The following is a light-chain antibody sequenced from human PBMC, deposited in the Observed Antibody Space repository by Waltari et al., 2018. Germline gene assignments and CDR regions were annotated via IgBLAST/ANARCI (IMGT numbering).Light chain of an antibody. CDR2: DAS. Sequence: DIVLTQSPATLSLSPGDSATLSCRASQTVGIYLAWYQQKPGQSPRLLIYDASKRAAGIPARFSGSGSGTDFNLTSSSLEPEDFAVYFCQQRNNWLITFGGGTKVEIK. V-gene: IGKV3-11*01. CDR3: QQRNNWLIT. J-gene: IGKJ4*01. CDR1: QTVGIY.